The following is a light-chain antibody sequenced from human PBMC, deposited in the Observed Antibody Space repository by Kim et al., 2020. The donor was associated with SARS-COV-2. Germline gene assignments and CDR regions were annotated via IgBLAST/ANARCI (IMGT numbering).Light chain of an antibody. CDR2: YAS. J-gene: IGKJ2*01. V-gene: IGKV1-9*01. CDR1: QGISSK. Sequence: SASVGGRVTIACRASQGISSKLAWYQQKPGTVPKLLIHYASNLQTGIPSRLSGSGSGTEFTLTISILQPEDSGTYYCQHFYSYPYTFGQGTKLEI. CDR3: QHFYSYPYT.